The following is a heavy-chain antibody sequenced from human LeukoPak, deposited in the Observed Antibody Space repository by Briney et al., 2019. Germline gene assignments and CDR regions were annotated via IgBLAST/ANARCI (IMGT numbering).Heavy chain of an antibody. V-gene: IGHV3-48*02. D-gene: IGHD2-2*01. CDR1: GFTFSSYS. J-gene: IGHJ6*02. Sequence: GSLRLSCAASGFTFSSYSMDWVRQAPGKGLEWVSYISSSSSTIYYADSVKGRFTISRDNAKNSLYLQMNSLRDEDTAVYYCARDGCSSTSCYYYYGMDVWGQGTTVTVSS. CDR2: ISSSSSTI. CDR3: ARDGCSSTSCYYYYGMDV.